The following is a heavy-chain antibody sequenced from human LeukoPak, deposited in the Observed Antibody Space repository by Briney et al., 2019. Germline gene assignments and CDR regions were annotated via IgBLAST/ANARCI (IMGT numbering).Heavy chain of an antibody. Sequence: GSLRLSCVASGFTVSSNYMSWVRQAPGKGLEWVSVLYSGGSTNYADSVQGRFTISRDSSKNTLFLHMNSLRAEDTAVYYCARGVPYASWSGPHYSDYWGQGTLVTVSS. J-gene: IGHJ4*02. V-gene: IGHV3-53*01. CDR3: ARGVPYASWSGPHYSDY. CDR1: GFTVSSNY. CDR2: LYSGGST. D-gene: IGHD3-3*01.